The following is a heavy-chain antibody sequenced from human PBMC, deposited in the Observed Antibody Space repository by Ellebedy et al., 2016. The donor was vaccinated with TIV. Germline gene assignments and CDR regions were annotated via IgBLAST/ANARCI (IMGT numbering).Heavy chain of an antibody. CDR1: GYTFSSYA. CDR2: IIPILGIA. D-gene: IGHD3-22*01. CDR3: AREVVTRTSNAFDI. Sequence: SVKVSCXASGYTFSSYAISWVRQAPGQGLEWMGRIIPILGIANYAQKFQGRVTITADKSTSTAYMELSSLRSEDTAVYYCAREVVTRTSNAFDIWGQGTMVTVSS. V-gene: IGHV1-69*04. J-gene: IGHJ3*02.